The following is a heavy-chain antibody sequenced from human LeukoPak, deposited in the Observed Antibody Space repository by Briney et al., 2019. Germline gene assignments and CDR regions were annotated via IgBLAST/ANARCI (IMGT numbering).Heavy chain of an antibody. CDR2: IIPIFGTA. CDR1: GGTFSSYA. V-gene: IGHV1-69*05. Sequence: ASVKVSCKASGGTFSSYAISWVRQAPGQGLEWMGGIIPIFGTANYAQKFHGRVTITTDESTSTAYMELSSLRSEDTAVYYCAREGSSSSAYYFDYWGQGTLVTVSS. J-gene: IGHJ4*02. CDR3: AREGSSSSAYYFDY. D-gene: IGHD6-6*01.